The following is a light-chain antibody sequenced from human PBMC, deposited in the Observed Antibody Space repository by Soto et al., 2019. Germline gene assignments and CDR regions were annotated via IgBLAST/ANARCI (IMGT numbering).Light chain of an antibody. J-gene: IGLJ2*01. CDR1: SGHSSYA. V-gene: IGLV4-69*01. CDR3: QTWGTGIVV. CDR2: LNSDGSH. Sequence: QPVLTQSPSASASMGDSVKLTCTLRSGHSSYAIAWHQQQPEKGPRYLMKLNSDGSHSKGDGIPDRFSGSSSGAERYLTISSLQSEVEADYYCQTWGTGIVVFGGGTKLTVL.